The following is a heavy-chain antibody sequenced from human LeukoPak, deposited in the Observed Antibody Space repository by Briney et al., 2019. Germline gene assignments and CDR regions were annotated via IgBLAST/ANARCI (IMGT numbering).Heavy chain of an antibody. V-gene: IGHV3-23*01. CDR1: GFTFSGFA. CDR2: IGASGGGT. CDR3: AKTMGAIDHDY. Sequence: PGGSLRLSCAASGFTFSGFAMTWVRQAPGKGLEWVSTIGASGGGTYYADSVKGRFTVSRDNSKNTLYLQMNSLRAEDTAVYYCAKTMGAIDHDYWGQGTLVTVSS. J-gene: IGHJ4*02. D-gene: IGHD1-26*01.